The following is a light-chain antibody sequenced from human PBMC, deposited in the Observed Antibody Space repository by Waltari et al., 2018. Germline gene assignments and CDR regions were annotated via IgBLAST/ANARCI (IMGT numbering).Light chain of an antibody. CDR2: GAS. Sequence: EIVLTQSPGTLSLSPGESATLSCRTSQSVTRALAWYQQKPGQAPRLLIYGASNRATGLPDMFSGSGSGTDFSLTISSLEPEDFAVYYCQHYLRLPVTFGQGTKVEVK. CDR3: QHYLRLPVT. J-gene: IGKJ1*01. CDR1: QSVTRA. V-gene: IGKV3-20*01.